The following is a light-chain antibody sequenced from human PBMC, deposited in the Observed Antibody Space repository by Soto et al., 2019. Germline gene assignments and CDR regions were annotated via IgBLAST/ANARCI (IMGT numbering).Light chain of an antibody. CDR3: QQYNNWPWT. V-gene: IGKV3D-15*01. Sequence: EIVMTQSPATLSVSPGERATLSCRASQSVSSDLAWYQQKPGQAPRLLIYGASIRATGIPARFSGGGSGTEFTLTMSSLQSEDFAVYHCQQYNNWPWTFGQGTKVEIK. J-gene: IGKJ1*01. CDR1: QSVSSD. CDR2: GAS.